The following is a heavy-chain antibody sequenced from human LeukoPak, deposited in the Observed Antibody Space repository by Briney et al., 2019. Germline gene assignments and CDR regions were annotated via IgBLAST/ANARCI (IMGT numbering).Heavy chain of an antibody. CDR3: ARDSSSSVSFFDY. D-gene: IGHD6-6*01. Sequence: SETLSLTCAVYGGSFSGYYWSWIRQPPGKGLEWIGEINHSGSTNYNPSLKSRVTISVDTSKNQFSLQLDSVTPEDAAVYYCARDSSSSVSFFDYWGQGTLVTVSS. CDR2: INHSGST. CDR1: GGSFSGYY. J-gene: IGHJ4*02. V-gene: IGHV4-34*01.